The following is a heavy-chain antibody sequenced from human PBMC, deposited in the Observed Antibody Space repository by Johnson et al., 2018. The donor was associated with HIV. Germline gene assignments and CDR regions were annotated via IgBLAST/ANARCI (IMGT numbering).Heavy chain of an antibody. CDR3: AKVLGYSSSSRDAFDI. V-gene: IGHV3-33*06. CDR2: IWYDGSNK. D-gene: IGHD6-6*01. Sequence: QVQLVESGGGVVQPGRSLRLSCVASGFTFRNYGMHWVRQAPGKGLEWVAVIWYDGSNKYYADSVKGRFTISRDNSKNTLYLQMNSLRAEDTAVYYCAKVLGYSSSSRDAFDIWGQGTMVTVSS. J-gene: IGHJ3*02. CDR1: GFTFRNYG.